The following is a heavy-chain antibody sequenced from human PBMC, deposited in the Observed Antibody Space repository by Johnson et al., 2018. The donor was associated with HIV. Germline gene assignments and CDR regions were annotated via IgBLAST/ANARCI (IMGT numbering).Heavy chain of an antibody. Sequence: VQLVESGGGLVQPGGSLRLSCAASGFTVSRNYMSWVRQAPGKGLDRVAVIHSGGITYYADSVKGRFTISRDNSKNTLYLQMNSLRAEDTAVYYCATFGGGSFHAFDIWGQGTMVTVSS. J-gene: IGHJ3*02. V-gene: IGHV3-66*01. CDR1: GFTVSRNY. CDR3: ATFGGGSFHAFDI. CDR2: IHSGGIT. D-gene: IGHD2-15*01.